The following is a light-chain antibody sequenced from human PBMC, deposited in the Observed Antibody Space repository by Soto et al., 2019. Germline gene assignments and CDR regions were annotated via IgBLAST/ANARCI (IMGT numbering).Light chain of an antibody. CDR3: QQYSTYTPRT. V-gene: IGKV1-5*03. CDR2: KAS. Sequence: IRMTQSPSSFSASTGDRVTITCRASQGISIWLAWYQQKPGKAPKILIYKASSLESGVPSRFSGSGSGTELTLTISSLQPDDFATYYCQQYSTYTPRTFGQGTKVDIK. J-gene: IGKJ1*01. CDR1: QGISIW.